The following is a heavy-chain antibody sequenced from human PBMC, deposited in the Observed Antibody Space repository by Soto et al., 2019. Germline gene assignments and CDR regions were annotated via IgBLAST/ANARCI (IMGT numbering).Heavy chain of an antibody. CDR1: GFTFSSYG. V-gene: IGHV3-33*01. J-gene: IGHJ6*02. CDR3: AGGGNTMIVVVITDDYYYGMDV. CDR2: IWYDGSNK. Sequence: PGGSLRLSCAASGFTFSSYGMHWVRQAPGKGLEWVAVIWYDGSNKYYADSVKGRFTISRDNSKNTLYLQMNSLRAEDTAVYYCAGGGNTMIVVVITDDYYYGMDVWGQGTTVTVSS. D-gene: IGHD3-22*01.